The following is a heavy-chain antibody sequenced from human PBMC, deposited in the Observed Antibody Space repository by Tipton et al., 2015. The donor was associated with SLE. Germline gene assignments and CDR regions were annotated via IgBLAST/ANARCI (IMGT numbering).Heavy chain of an antibody. V-gene: IGHV4-59*11. CDR1: GGSISSHY. CDR2: IYYSGST. Sequence: TLSLTCTVSGGSISSHYWNWIRQPPGKGLEWIGNIYYSGSTNYNPSLKSRVTISVDTSKNQFSLKLSSVTAADTAVYYCASRRWLQSLGYWGQGTLVTVSS. D-gene: IGHD5-24*01. J-gene: IGHJ4*02. CDR3: ASRRWLQSLGY.